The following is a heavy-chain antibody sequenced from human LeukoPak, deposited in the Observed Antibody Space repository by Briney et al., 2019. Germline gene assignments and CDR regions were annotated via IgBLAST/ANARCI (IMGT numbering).Heavy chain of an antibody. Sequence: SETLSLTCTVSGGSISSYYWSWIRQPPGKGLEWIGYIYYSGHTNYNPSLKSRVTISVDTSKNQFSLKLSSVTAADTAVYYCARASYGGNSGSALYYYYGMDVWGQGTTVTVSS. CDR3: ARASYGGNSGSALYYYYGMDV. D-gene: IGHD4-23*01. J-gene: IGHJ6*02. V-gene: IGHV4-59*01. CDR1: GGSISSYY. CDR2: IYYSGHT.